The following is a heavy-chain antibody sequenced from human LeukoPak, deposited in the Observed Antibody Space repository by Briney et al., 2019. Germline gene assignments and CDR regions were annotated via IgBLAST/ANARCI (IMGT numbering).Heavy chain of an antibody. V-gene: IGHV3-21*01. CDR3: ARDGSPNYGHYAFFDN. D-gene: IGHD3-10*01. J-gene: IGHJ4*02. CDR1: GFTSSGHS. CDR2: ITSTATHT. Sequence: GGSLRLSCATSGFTSSGHSMSWVRQAPGKGLEWVSSITSTATHTYYADSVKGRFTISRDNAKNSLILQTSSLTVADTGIYYCARDGSPNYGHYAFFDNWGQGTLVTVSS.